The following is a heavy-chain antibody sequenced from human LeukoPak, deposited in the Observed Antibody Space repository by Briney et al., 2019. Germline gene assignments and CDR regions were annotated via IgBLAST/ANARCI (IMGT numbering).Heavy chain of an antibody. Sequence: SETLSLTCTVSGGSISSGGYYWSWIRQHPGKGLEWIGYIYYSGSTYYNPSLKSRVTISVDTSKNQFSLKLSSVTAADTAVYYCARVDCSSTSCYSFDYWGQGTLVAVSS. D-gene: IGHD2-2*01. J-gene: IGHJ4*02. CDR1: GGSISSGGYY. CDR2: IYYSGST. CDR3: ARVDCSSTSCYSFDY. V-gene: IGHV4-31*03.